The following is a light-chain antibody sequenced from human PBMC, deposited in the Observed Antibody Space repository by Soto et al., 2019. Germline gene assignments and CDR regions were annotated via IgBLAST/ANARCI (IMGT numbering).Light chain of an antibody. CDR3: LQDYAYLWT. Sequence: AIPVTQSPSSLSASVGDRVTISCRASQGIGNDLGWYQQKPGKAPKLLIYEASTLQTGVASRFSGSGSGTDFTLTISSLQPEDFATYYCLQDYAYLWTFGQGTKVEVK. V-gene: IGKV1-6*01. CDR1: QGIGND. CDR2: EAS. J-gene: IGKJ1*01.